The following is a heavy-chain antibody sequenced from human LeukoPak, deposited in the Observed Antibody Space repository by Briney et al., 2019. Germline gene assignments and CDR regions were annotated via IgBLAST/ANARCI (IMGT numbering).Heavy chain of an antibody. Sequence: GGSLRLSCAASGFTFSSYSMNWVRQAPGKGLEWVSYISSSSSTIYYADSVKGRFTISRDNTKNSLYLQMNSLRAEDTAVYYCARDAVYYDSSGYYPNWFDPWGQGTLVTVSS. J-gene: IGHJ5*02. CDR1: GFTFSSYS. D-gene: IGHD3-22*01. CDR3: ARDAVYYDSSGYYPNWFDP. V-gene: IGHV3-48*04. CDR2: ISSSSSTI.